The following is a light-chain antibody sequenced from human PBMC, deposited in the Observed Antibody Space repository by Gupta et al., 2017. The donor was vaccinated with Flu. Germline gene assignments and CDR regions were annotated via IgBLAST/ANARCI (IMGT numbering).Light chain of an antibody. J-gene: IGLJ2*01. CDR2: DNN. Sequence: QSVLTQPPSVSAPPVQTVTIPCPGSSSNIRNNYVSWYQQRPGTAPKLLIYDNNKRPSGIPDRFSGSKSGTSATLGITGLQTGDEADYYGGTWDSSLSSFVFGGGTKLTVL. CDR1: SSNIRNNY. V-gene: IGLV1-51*01. CDR3: GTWDSSLSSFV.